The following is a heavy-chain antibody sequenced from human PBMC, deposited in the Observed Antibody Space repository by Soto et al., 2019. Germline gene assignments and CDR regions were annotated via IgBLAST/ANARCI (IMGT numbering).Heavy chain of an antibody. CDR2: MNPNSGNT. CDR1: GGTFSSYA. D-gene: IGHD3-10*01. V-gene: IGHV1-8*02. J-gene: IGHJ6*03. CDR3: ARRPMVRGVIRDYYMDV. Sequence: ASVKVSCKASGGTFSSYAISWVRQAPGQGLEWMGWMNPNSGNTDYAQKFQGRVTMTRNNSISTAYMELSSLRSEDTAVYYCARRPMVRGVIRDYYMDVWGKGTTVTVSS.